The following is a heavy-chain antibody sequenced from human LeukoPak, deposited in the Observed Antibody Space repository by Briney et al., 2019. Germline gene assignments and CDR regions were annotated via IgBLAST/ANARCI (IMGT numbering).Heavy chain of an antibody. CDR1: GFTFSNYW. CDR3: AFALTTVEAFDI. CDR2: INSDGSRT. J-gene: IGHJ3*02. V-gene: IGHV3-74*01. Sequence: PGGSLRLSCVVSGFTFSNYWMHWVRQAPGKGLVWVSHINSDGSRTRYADSVKGRFTISRDNTRNTLYLQMNSLRAEDTAVYYCAFALTTVEAFDIWGQGTMVTVSS. D-gene: IGHD4-23*01.